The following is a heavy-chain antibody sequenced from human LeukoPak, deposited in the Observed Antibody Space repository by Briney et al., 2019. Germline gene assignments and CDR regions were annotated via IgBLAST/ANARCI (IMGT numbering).Heavy chain of an antibody. CDR3: ARGAFNYDFWSGYPEGYYFDY. V-gene: IGHV5-51*01. J-gene: IGHJ4*02. CDR1: GYSFTSYW. Sequence: GESLKISCKGSGYSFTSYWIGWVRQMPGKGLEWMGIIYSGDSDTRYSPSFQGQVTISADKSISTAYLQWSSLKASDTAMYYCARGAFNYDFWSGYPEGYYFDYWGQGTLVTVSS. CDR2: IYSGDSDT. D-gene: IGHD3-3*01.